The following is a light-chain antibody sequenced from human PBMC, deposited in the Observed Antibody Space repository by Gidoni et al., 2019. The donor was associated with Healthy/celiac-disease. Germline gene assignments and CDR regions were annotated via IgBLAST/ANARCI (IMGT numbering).Light chain of an antibody. CDR2: RNN. CDR1: SSNIGSNY. J-gene: IGLJ2*01. Sequence: QSVLTHPPPASATPRPGAPISCSGSSSNIGSNYVYWYQQLPGTAPKLLIYRNNQRPSGVPDRFSGSKSGTSASLAISGLRSEDEADYYCAAWDDSLSGVVFGGGTKLTVL. CDR3: AAWDDSLSGVV. V-gene: IGLV1-47*01.